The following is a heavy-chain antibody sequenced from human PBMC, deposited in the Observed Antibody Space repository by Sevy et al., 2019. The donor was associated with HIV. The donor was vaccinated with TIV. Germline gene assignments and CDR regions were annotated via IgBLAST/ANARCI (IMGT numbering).Heavy chain of an antibody. J-gene: IGHJ3*02. D-gene: IGHD3-22*01. CDR2: TYYRSKWYN. CDR1: GDSVSSNSAA. V-gene: IGHV6-1*01. CDR3: ARGTYYYDSSGYEDAFDI. Sequence: SQTLSLTCAISGDSVSSNSAAWNWIRQSPSRGLEWLGRTYYRSKWYNDYAVSVKSRITINPDTSKNQFSLQLNSVTPEDTAVYYCARGTYYYDSSGYEDAFDIWGQGPMVTVSS.